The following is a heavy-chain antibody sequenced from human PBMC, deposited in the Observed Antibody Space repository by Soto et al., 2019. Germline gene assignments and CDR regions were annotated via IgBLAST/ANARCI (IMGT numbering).Heavy chain of an antibody. D-gene: IGHD2-2*01. CDR1: GGSISSYY. V-gene: IGHV4-59*08. J-gene: IGHJ4*02. CDR2: IYYSGST. Sequence: PSKTLSLTCTVSGGSISSYYWSWIRQPPGKGLEWIGYIYYSGSTNYNPSLKSRVTISVDTSKNQFSLKLSSVTAADTAVYYCASLGYCSSTSCHEGYFDYWGQGTLVTVSS. CDR3: ASLGYCSSTSCHEGYFDY.